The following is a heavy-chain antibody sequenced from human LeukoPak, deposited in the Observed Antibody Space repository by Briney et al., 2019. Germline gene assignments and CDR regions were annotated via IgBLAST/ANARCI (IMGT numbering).Heavy chain of an antibody. CDR3: ARLRDWFDP. CDR1: GGSISSYY. CDR2: IYSSGRT. Sequence: SETLSLTCTVSGGSISSYYWTWIRQPPGKGLEWIGYIYSSGRTNYNPSLKSQVTMSVDTSKNQFSLKLSSVTAADTAVYYCARLRDWFDPWGQGTLVTVSS. V-gene: IGHV4-4*09. J-gene: IGHJ5*02.